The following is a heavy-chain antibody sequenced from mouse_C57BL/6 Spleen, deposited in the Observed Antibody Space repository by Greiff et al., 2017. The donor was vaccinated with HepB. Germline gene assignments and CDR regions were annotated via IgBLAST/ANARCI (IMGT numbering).Heavy chain of an antibody. CDR1: GYTFTSYD. J-gene: IGHJ3*01. CDR3: ARSGGDYGIYWFAY. Sequence: VQLQQSGPELVKPGASVKLSCKASGYTFTSYDINWVKQRPGQGLEWIGWIYPRDGSTKYNEKFKGKATLTVDTSSSTAYMELHSLTSEDSAVYFCARSGGDYGIYWFAYWGQGTLVTVSA. D-gene: IGHD2-1*01. CDR2: IYPRDGST. V-gene: IGHV1-85*01.